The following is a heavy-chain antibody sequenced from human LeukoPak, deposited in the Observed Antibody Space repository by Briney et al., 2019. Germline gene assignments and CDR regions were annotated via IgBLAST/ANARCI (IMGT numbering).Heavy chain of an antibody. Sequence: GGSLRLSCAASGFTFSSYWMHWVRQAPGKGLVWVSRINSDGSSTSYADSVKGRFTVSRDNAKNTLYLQMNSLRAEDTAVYYCAREGAVAGTYYYYGMDVWGQGTTVTVSS. CDR2: INSDGSST. CDR1: GFTFSSYW. D-gene: IGHD6-19*01. CDR3: AREGAVAGTYYYYGMDV. V-gene: IGHV3-74*01. J-gene: IGHJ6*02.